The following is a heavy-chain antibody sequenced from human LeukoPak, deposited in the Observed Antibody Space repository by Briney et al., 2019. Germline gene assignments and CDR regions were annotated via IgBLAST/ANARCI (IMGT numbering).Heavy chain of an antibody. Sequence: PGGSLTLSCAASGFTFSYSAIHWGRQTFGKGLGWVGRIRTVSDSYATSYDPSVEGRFTISRVDSNNTAYLQLNSLKIEDAAVYYCTRQFSIAYSDWGQGTLVTVSS. D-gene: IGHD4-11*01. CDR1: GFTFSYSA. J-gene: IGHJ4*02. CDR3: TRQFSIAYSD. V-gene: IGHV3-73*01. CDR2: IRTVSDSYAT.